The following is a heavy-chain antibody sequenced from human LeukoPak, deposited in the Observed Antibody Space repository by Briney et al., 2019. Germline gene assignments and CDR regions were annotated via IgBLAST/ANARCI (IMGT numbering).Heavy chain of an antibody. CDR3: ARGSPGWELLIHFDY. D-gene: IGHD1-26*01. CDR2: IYYSGST. CDR1: GGSASSGSYY. Sequence: ASETLSLTCTVSGGSASSGSYYWSWIRQPPGKGLEWIGYIYYSGSTNYNPSLKSRVTISVDTSKNQFSLKLSSVTAADTAVYYCARGSPGWELLIHFDYWGQGTLVTVSS. V-gene: IGHV4-61*01. J-gene: IGHJ4*02.